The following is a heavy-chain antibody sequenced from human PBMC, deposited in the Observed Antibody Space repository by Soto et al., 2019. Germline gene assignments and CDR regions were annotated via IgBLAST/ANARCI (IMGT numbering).Heavy chain of an antibody. CDR3: ATIVGANEY. CDR2: IYYRGSN. Sequence: TLSLTCNVTGGSISSADYYWSWIPHHPGKGLEWLGHIYYRGSNYYNPSLKSRVSMSVDTSKNQVHLRLNSVTGADTAVNYCATIVGANEYWGQGALATVS. J-gene: IGHJ4*02. V-gene: IGHV4-31*03. D-gene: IGHD1-26*01. CDR1: GGSISSADYY.